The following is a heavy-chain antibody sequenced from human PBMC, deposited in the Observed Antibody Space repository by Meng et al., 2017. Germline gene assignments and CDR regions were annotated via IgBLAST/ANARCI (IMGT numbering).Heavy chain of an antibody. CDR3: ARSSIAARPWKSYFDY. D-gene: IGHD6-6*01. CDR2: IIPIFGTA. J-gene: IGHJ4*02. Sequence: SVKVSCKASGSTFSSYAISWVRQAPGQGLEWMRGIIPIFGTANYAQKFQGRVTITADKSTSTAYMELSSLRSEDTAVYYCARSSIAARPWKSYFDYWGQGTLVTVSS. CDR1: GSTFSSYA. V-gene: IGHV1-69*06.